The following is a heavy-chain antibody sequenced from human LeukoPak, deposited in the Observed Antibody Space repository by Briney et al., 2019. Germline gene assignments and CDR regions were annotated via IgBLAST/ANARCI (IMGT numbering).Heavy chain of an antibody. D-gene: IGHD6-6*01. J-gene: IGHJ4*02. CDR2: INHSGST. CDR1: GGSFSGYY. CDR3: ARGSGIAAY. Sequence: SETLSLTCAVYGGSFSGYYWSWIRQPPGKGLEWIGEINHSGSTNYNPSLKSRVTISVDTSKNQFSLKLSSVTAADTAVYYCARGSGIAAYWGQGTLVTASS. V-gene: IGHV4-34*01.